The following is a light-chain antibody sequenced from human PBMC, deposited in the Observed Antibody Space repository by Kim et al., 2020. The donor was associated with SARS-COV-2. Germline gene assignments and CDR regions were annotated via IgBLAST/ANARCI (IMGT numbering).Light chain of an antibody. CDR2: GAT. CDR1: GYH. J-gene: IGLJ3*02. V-gene: IGLV7-43*01. Sequence: PSRTVSPGGTVTLTCASGGYHPNWFQQKPGQPPRALIYGATRKHPWTPARFSGSLLGGKAALTVSSVQPEDEADYFCLVLHNSAWVFGGGTQLTVL. CDR3: LVLHNSAWV.